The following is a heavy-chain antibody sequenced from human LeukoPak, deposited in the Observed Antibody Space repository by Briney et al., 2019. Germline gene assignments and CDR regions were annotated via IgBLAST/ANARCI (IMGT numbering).Heavy chain of an antibody. D-gene: IGHD5-18*01. Sequence: GSLRLSCAASGFTFSSYGMHWVRQAPGKGLEWVAVISYDGSNKYYADSVKGRFTISRDNSKNTLYLQMNSLRAEDTAVYYCAKDRYSYGYEADYWGQGTLVTVSS. J-gene: IGHJ4*02. V-gene: IGHV3-30*18. CDR1: GFTFSSYG. CDR2: ISYDGSNK. CDR3: AKDRYSYGYEADY.